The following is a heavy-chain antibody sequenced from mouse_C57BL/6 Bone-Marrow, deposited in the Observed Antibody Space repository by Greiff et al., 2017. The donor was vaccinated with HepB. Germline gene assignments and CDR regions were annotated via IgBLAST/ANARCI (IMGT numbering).Heavy chain of an antibody. CDR2: IHPNSGST. Sequence: QVQLQQPGAELVKPGASVKLSCKASGYTFTSYWMHWVKQRPGQGLEWIGMIHPNSGSTNYNEKFKSKATLTVANSSSTAYMQLSRLTSEDSAVYYCAREGKTVVAPFGSWGQGTPLTVSS. CDR3: AREGKTVVAPFGS. CDR1: GYTFTSYW. J-gene: IGHJ2*01. D-gene: IGHD1-1*01. V-gene: IGHV1-64*01.